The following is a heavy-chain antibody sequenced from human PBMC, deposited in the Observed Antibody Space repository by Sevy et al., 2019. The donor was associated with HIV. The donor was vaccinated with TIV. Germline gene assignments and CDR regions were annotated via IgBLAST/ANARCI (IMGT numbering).Heavy chain of an antibody. CDR1: GYTFTSYD. D-gene: IGHD3-22*01. V-gene: IGHV1-8*03. CDR2: MNPNSGNT. J-gene: IGHJ3*02. CDR3: ARVRGITLITGGAFDI. Sequence: ASVKVSCKASGYTFTSYDINWVRQATGQGLEWMGWMNPNSGNTGYAQKFQGRVTITRNTSINTAYMELSSLRSEETAVYYCARVRGITLITGGAFDIWGQGTMVTVSS.